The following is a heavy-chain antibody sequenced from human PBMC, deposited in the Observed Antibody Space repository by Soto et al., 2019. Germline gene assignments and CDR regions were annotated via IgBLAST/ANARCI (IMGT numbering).Heavy chain of an antibody. CDR3: ARVDIAAAGTDS. D-gene: IGHD6-13*01. CDR2: IYHSGGT. J-gene: IGHJ4*02. V-gene: IGHV4-30-4*01. Sequence: QVQLQESGPGLVKPSQTLSLTCTVSGGSISSGDYYWSWIRQPPGKGLEWIGYIYHSGGTYYNPSLKSRVTLSVDTSKNQSSLKLSSVTAADTAVYYCARVDIAAAGTDSWGQGTLVTVSS. CDR1: GGSISSGDYY.